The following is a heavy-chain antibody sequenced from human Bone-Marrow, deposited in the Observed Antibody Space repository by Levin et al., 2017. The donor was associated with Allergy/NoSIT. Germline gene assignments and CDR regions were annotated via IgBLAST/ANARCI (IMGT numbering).Heavy chain of an antibody. V-gene: IGHV1-18*04. D-gene: IGHD2-2*01. J-gene: IGHJ5*02. CDR3: ARDGRPYCSSSSCYRVTWFDP. CDR1: GYTFTNYG. CDR2: ISTFSGDI. Sequence: ASVKVSCAASGYTFTNYGVNWLRQAPGQGLEWMGWISTFSGDIKDARGFQGRVTMTTDTSTGTAYMELRSLRSDDTAVYYCARDGRPYCSSSSCYRVTWFDPWGQGTLVSVSS.